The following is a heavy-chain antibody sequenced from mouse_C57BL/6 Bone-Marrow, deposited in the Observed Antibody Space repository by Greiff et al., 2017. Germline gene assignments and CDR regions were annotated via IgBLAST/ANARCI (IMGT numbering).Heavy chain of an antibody. V-gene: IGHV1-26*01. CDR1: GYTFTDYY. Sequence: VQLQQSGPELVKPGASVKISCKASGYTFTDYYMNWVKQSHGKSLEWIGDINPNNGGTSYNQKFKGKATLTVDKSSSTAYMELRSLTSEDSAVYYCARDLYYYGSTRYFDVWGTGTTVTVSS. CDR3: ARDLYYYGSTRYFDV. CDR2: INPNNGGT. D-gene: IGHD1-1*01. J-gene: IGHJ1*03.